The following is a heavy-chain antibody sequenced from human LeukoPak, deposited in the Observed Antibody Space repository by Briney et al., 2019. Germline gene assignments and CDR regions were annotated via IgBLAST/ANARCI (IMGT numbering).Heavy chain of an antibody. CDR3: AREVVAAPGTVDY. D-gene: IGHD6-13*01. CDR1: GDSISNYY. CDR2: IYYSGST. V-gene: IGHV4-59*01. J-gene: IGHJ4*01. Sequence: PSETLSLTCTVSGDSISNYYWSWLRQPPGKGLEWIGYIYYSGSTNYNPSLKSRVTISVDTSKNQFSLKLSSVTAADTAVYYCAREVVAAPGTVDYWGQGTLVTVSS.